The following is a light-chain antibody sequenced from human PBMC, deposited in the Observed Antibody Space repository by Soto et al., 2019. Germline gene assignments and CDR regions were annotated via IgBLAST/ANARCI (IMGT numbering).Light chain of an antibody. CDR3: SSYTSSSTVV. Sequence: QSVLTQPASVSGSPGQSITISCTGTSRDVGDYNYVSWYQQHPGKAPKLMIYDVSNRPSGVSNRFSGSKSGNTASLTISGLQAEDESDYYCSSYTSSSTVVFGGGTQLTVL. CDR1: SRDVGDYNY. V-gene: IGLV2-14*01. J-gene: IGLJ2*01. CDR2: DVS.